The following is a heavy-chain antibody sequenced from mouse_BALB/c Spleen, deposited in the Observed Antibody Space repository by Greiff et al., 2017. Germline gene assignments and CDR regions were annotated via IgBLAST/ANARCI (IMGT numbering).Heavy chain of an antibody. CDR2: INPSSGYT. CDR3: AREGGPRYFDV. J-gene: IGHJ1*01. CDR1: GYTFTSYT. V-gene: IGHV1-4*02. Sequence: QVQLQQSAAELARPGASVKMSCKAFGYTFTSYTMHWVKQRPGQGLEWIGYINPSSGYTEYNQKFKDKTTLTADKSSSTAYMQLSSLTSEDSAVYYCAREGGPRYFDVWGAGTTVTVSS. D-gene: IGHD1-1*02.